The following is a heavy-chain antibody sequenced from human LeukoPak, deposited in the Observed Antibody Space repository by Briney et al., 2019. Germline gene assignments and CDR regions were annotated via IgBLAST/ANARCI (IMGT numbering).Heavy chain of an antibody. CDR3: ARQGGIAARQYYYGMDV. CDR1: GGSISSYY. CDR2: IYDSGST. D-gene: IGHD6-6*01. V-gene: IGHV4-59*08. J-gene: IGHJ6*02. Sequence: SETLSLTCTVSGGSISSYYWSWIRQPPGKGLEWIGCIYDSGSTNYNPSPKSRLTISVDTSKKQFSLKLSSVTAADTAMYYCARQGGIAARQYYYGMDVWGQGTTVTVSS.